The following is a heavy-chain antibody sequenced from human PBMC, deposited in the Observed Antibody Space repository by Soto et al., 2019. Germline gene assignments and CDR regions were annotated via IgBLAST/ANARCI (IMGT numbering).Heavy chain of an antibody. CDR2: ISSSSSYI. CDR1: GFTFSSYS. CDR3: VRPAVVVAAFDAFGI. V-gene: IGHV3-21*01. Sequence: GGSLRLSCAASGFTFSSYSMNWVRQAPGKGLEWVSSISSSSSYIYYADSVKGRFTISRDNAKNSLYLQMNSLRAEDTAVYYCVRPAVVVAAFDAFGIWGQGTMVSVSS. J-gene: IGHJ3*02. D-gene: IGHD2-15*01.